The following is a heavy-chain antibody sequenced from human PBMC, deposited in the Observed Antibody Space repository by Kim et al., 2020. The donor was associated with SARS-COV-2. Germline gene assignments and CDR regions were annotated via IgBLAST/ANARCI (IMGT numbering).Heavy chain of an antibody. V-gene: IGHV3-64D*06. CDR2: TTRSGDGS. D-gene: IGHD3-10*01. CDR1: GFDFSDFA. Sequence: GGSLRLSCSGSGFDFSDFAIHWIRRAPGKGLEYVSATTRSGDGSFYSDSVEGRFTVSRDNSKKTLYLHMNRRTFEDTSAYYCVRYGRNYGAVHWGQGTLVFVSS. J-gene: IGHJ4*02. CDR3: VRYGRNYGAVH.